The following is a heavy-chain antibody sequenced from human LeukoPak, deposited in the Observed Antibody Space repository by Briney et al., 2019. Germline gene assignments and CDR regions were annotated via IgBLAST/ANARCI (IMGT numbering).Heavy chain of an antibody. Sequence: GGPLRLSCAASGFTFSSYAISWIRQAPGKGREGVSYISRSGSTIYYADSVKGRFTISRDNAKNSLYLQMNSLRAEDTAVYYCAREGSSGWHYYYYGMDVWGQGTTVTVSS. CDR2: ISRSGSTI. CDR1: GFTFSSYA. J-gene: IGHJ6*02. D-gene: IGHD6-19*01. V-gene: IGHV3-11*01. CDR3: AREGSSGWHYYYYGMDV.